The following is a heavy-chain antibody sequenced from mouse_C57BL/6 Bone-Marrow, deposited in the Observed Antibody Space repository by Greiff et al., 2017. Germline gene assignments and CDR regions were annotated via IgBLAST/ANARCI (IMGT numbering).Heavy chain of an antibody. Sequence: EVKLVESGGDLVKPGGSLKLSCAASGFTFSSYGMSWVRQTPDKRLEWVATISSGGSYTYYPDSVKGRFTISRDNAKNTLYLQMSSLKSEDTAMYYCARPNGAWFAYWGQGTLVTVSA. CDR1: GFTFSSYG. CDR3: ARPNGAWFAY. J-gene: IGHJ3*01. D-gene: IGHD4-1*01. V-gene: IGHV5-6*02. CDR2: ISSGGSYT.